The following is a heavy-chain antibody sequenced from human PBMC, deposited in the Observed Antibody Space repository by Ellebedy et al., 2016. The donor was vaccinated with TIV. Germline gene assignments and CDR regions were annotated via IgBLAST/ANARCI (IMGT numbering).Heavy chain of an antibody. CDR3: TKSDYFDT. J-gene: IGHJ5*02. V-gene: IGHV3-74*01. Sequence: GESLKISCAVSGFTFSGHWINWVRQAPGKGLVWVSRIKEDGITTYYADSVKGRFTVSRDNAKNTLYLQMNSLRAEDTAVYYCTKSDYFDTWGQGTLVTVSS. CDR2: IKEDGITT. CDR1: GFTFSGHW. D-gene: IGHD4-11*01.